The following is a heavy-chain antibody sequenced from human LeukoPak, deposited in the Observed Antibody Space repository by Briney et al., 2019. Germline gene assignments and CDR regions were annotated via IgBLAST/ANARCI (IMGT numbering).Heavy chain of an antibody. CDR2: IRSDGST. Sequence: GGSLRLSCAASGFTFSSYWMHWVRQAPGKGLVWVSRIRSDGSTTYADSVKGRFTISRDNAKNTLYLQMNSLRAEDTAVYYCARAGDYGSGSRAFDMWGQGTMVTVSS. D-gene: IGHD3-10*01. J-gene: IGHJ3*02. V-gene: IGHV3-74*01. CDR1: GFTFSSYW. CDR3: ARAGDYGSGSRAFDM.